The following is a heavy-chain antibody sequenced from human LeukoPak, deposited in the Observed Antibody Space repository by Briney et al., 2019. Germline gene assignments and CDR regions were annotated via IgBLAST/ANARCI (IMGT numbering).Heavy chain of an antibody. V-gene: IGHV3-23*01. CDR2: MSGSGGST. Sequence: HPGGSLRLSCAVSGFTFSSFAMSCVRRAPGKGGEGGSAMSGSGGSTYYADSVKGRFTISRDNSKNTLYLKMNSLGAEDTAVYDCAKDRTHYDSSGLYYFDYWGQGTLVTVSS. CDR3: AKDRTHYDSSGLYYFDY. J-gene: IGHJ4*02. D-gene: IGHD3-22*01. CDR1: GFTFSSFA.